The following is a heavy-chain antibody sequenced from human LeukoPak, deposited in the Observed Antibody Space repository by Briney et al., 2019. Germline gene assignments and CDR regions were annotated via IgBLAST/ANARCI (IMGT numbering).Heavy chain of an antibody. CDR3: ARAMTGPSTAFDF. CDR1: GFTFRRFA. J-gene: IGHJ4*02. V-gene: IGHV3-23*01. Sequence: PGGSLRLSCAASGFTFRRFAMSWVRQAPGKGLEWVSLISDSGGSTYYADSVKGRFTISRDNSKNTLYLQMNSLRAEDTAVYYCARAMTGPSTAFDFWGQGTLVTVSS. CDR2: ISDSGGST.